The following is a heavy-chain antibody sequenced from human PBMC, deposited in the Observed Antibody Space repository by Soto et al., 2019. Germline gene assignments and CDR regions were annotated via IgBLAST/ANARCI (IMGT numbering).Heavy chain of an antibody. CDR1: GFTFSSYA. CDR2: ISGSGGST. Sequence: EVQLLESGGGLVQPGGSLRLSCAASGFTFSSYAMSWVRQAPGKGLEWVSAISGSGGSTYYADSVQGRFTISRDNSKNTLDLQMNSRRAEDTAVYYCAKGGGSSWSYYYYGMDVWGQGTTVTVSS. D-gene: IGHD6-13*01. CDR3: AKGGGSSWSYYYYGMDV. J-gene: IGHJ6*02. V-gene: IGHV3-23*01.